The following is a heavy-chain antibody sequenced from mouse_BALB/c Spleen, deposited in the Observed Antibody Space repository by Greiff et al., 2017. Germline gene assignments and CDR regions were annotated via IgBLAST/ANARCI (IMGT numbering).Heavy chain of an antibody. J-gene: IGHJ3*01. CDR2: ISNGGGST. CDR1: GFTFSSYT. Sequence: EVQLVESGGGLVQPGGSLKLSCAASGFTFSSYTMSWVRQTPEKRLEWVAYISNGGGSTYYPDTVKGRFTISRDNAKNTLYLQMSSLKSEDTAMYYCARDSSGRVAYWGQGTLVTVSA. CDR3: ARDSSGRVAY. V-gene: IGHV5-12-2*01. D-gene: IGHD3-2*01.